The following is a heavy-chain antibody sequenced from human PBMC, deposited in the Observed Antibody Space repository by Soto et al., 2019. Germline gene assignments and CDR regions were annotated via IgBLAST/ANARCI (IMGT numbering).Heavy chain of an antibody. J-gene: IGHJ4*02. CDR3: ARDVAMPSGLGLGY. Sequence: ESGGGVVQPGRSLRLSCAASGFVFSNYGIHWVRQAPGKGLEWVAFISNDGSKKYYGDSVKGRFTISRDNSENTVYLQMTSLRPDDTAVFYCARDVAMPSGLGLGYWGQGTLVTVSS. V-gene: IGHV3-30*03. CDR2: ISNDGSKK. CDR1: GFVFSNYG. D-gene: IGHD6-19*01.